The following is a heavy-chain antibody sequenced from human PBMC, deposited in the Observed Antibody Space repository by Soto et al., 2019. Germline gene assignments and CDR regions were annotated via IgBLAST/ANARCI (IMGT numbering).Heavy chain of an antibody. CDR1: GGSISSTSYY. J-gene: IGHJ4*02. V-gene: IGHV4-39*07. CDR3: ARVRYGDYVGGDYYYFDY. D-gene: IGHD4-17*01. CDR2: IYYSRST. Sequence: SETLSLTCTVSGGSISSTSYYWGWIRQPPGKGLEWLGSIYYSRSTYYNPSLKSRITISVDASKNQFSLKLSSVTAADTAVYYCARVRYGDYVGGDYYYFDYWGQGTLVTVSS.